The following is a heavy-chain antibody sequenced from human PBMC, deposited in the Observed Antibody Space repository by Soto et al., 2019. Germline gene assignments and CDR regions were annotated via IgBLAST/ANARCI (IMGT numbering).Heavy chain of an antibody. CDR2: ISAYNGNT. V-gene: IGHV1-18*01. Sequence: QVQLVQSGAEVKKPGASVKVSCKASGYTFISYGISWVRQAPGQGLEWMGWISAYNGNTNYAQKLQGRVTMTTDTSTSTAYMELRSLRSDDTAVYYCARSGWSDGSGSPRTYYYYYGMDVWGQGTTVTVSS. D-gene: IGHD3-10*01. J-gene: IGHJ6*02. CDR1: GYTFISYG. CDR3: ARSGWSDGSGSPRTYYYYYGMDV.